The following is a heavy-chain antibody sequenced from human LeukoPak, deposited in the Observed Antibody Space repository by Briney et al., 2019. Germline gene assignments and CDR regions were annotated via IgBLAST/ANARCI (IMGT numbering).Heavy chain of an antibody. D-gene: IGHD2-2*01. J-gene: IGHJ4*02. Sequence: PGGSLRLSCAASGFTFSSYAMSWVRQAPGKGLEWVSAISGSGGSTYYADSVKGRFTISRDNAKNSLYLQMNSLRAEDTAVYYCARDGRYCSSTSCYSWWGQGTLVTVSS. CDR2: ISGSGGST. CDR3: ARDGRYCSSTSCYSW. V-gene: IGHV3-23*01. CDR1: GFTFSSYA.